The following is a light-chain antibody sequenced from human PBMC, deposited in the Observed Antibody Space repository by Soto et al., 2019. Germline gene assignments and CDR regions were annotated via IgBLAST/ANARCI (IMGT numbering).Light chain of an antibody. CDR3: LLCYGGVYV. J-gene: IGLJ1*01. CDR1: TGAVTSGHY. CDR2: ATS. Sequence: QTVVTQEPSLTWSPGGTVTLTCGSSTGAVTSGHYPYWFQQMPGQAPGTLIYATSNKHSWTPAPFSGSLLGGKPALTLSGAQPEDDADYFCLLCYGGVYVFGPGTKLTVL. V-gene: IGLV7-46*01.